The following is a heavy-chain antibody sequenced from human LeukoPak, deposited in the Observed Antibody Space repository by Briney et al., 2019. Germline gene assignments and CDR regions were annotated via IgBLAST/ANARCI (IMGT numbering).Heavy chain of an antibody. J-gene: IGHJ3*02. V-gene: IGHV4-59*01. D-gene: IGHD6-13*01. CDR2: IYYSGST. CDR1: GGSISSYY. Sequence: SETLSLTCTVSGGSISSYYWSWIRQPPGKGLEWIGYIYYSGSTNYNPPLKSRVTISVDTSKNQFSLKLSSVTAADTAVYYCARARPSIAAAGTDAFDIWGQGTMVTVSS. CDR3: ARARPSIAAAGTDAFDI.